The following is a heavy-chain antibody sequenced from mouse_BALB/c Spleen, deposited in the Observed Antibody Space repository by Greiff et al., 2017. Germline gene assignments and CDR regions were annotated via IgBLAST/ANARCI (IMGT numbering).Heavy chain of an antibody. CDR3: ARNRVYYYGSSYVRYYAMDY. J-gene: IGHJ4*01. V-gene: IGHV2-2*02. CDR1: GFSLTSYG. D-gene: IGHD1-1*01. CDR2: IWSGGST. Sequence: QVHVKQSGPGLVQPSQSLSITCTVSGFSLTSYGVHWVRQSPGKGLEWLGVIWSGGSTDYNAAFISRLSISKDNSKSQVFFKMNSLQANDTAIYYCARNRVYYYGSSYVRYYAMDYWGQGTSVTVSS.